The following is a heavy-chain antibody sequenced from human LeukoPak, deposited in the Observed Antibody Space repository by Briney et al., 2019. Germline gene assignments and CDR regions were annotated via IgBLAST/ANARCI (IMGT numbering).Heavy chain of an antibody. J-gene: IGHJ4*02. Sequence: GGSLRLSCAASGFTFSSYALSWVRQAPGKGLEWVANIKQDGSEKYYVDSVKGRFTISRVNAKNSLYLQMNSLRAEDTAVYYCARDRGPGYSSSWYHYWGQGTLVTVSS. CDR3: ARDRGPGYSSSWYHY. D-gene: IGHD6-13*01. CDR2: IKQDGSEK. CDR1: GFTFSSYA. V-gene: IGHV3-7*01.